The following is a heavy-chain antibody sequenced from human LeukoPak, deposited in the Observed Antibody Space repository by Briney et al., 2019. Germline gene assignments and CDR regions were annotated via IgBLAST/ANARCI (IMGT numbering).Heavy chain of an antibody. CDR2: INPNSGGT. CDR1: GDTFTGYY. D-gene: IGHD1-26*01. V-gene: IGHV1-2*02. J-gene: IGHJ5*02. CDR3: ARDWGREWELLEGNWFDP. Sequence: ASVKVSCKASGDTFTGYYMHGGRQAPGQGLEWRGWINPNSGGTNYAQKFPGRVTMTRDTSISTAYMELSRLRSDDTAVYYCARDWGREWELLEGNWFDPWGQGTLVTVSS.